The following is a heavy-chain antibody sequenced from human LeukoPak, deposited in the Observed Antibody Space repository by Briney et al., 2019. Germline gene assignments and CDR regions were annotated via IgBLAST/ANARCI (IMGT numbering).Heavy chain of an antibody. CDR2: IYYSGST. J-gene: IGHJ6*03. CDR3: ASMSGYDSYYYYYMDV. V-gene: IGHV4-39*07. CDR1: GGSISSSSYY. Sequence: KPSETLSLTCTVSGGSISSSSYYWGWIRQPPGKGLEWIGSIYYSGSTYYNPSLKSRVTISVDTSKNQFSLKLSSVTAADTAVYYCASMSGYDSYYYYYMDVWGKGTTVTVSS. D-gene: IGHD5-12*01.